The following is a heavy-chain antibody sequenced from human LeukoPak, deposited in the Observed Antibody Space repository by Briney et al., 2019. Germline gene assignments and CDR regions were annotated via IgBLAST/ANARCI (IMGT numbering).Heavy chain of an antibody. D-gene: IGHD2-8*01. J-gene: IGHJ4*02. CDR2: IYYSGST. CDR3: ARVTCTNGVCYDFDY. V-gene: IGHV4-59*01. CDR1: GGSISSYY. Sequence: SETLSLTCTVCGGSISSYYWRWVRQPPGKGLEWVGYIYYSGSTNYNPSLKRRVTISVDTSKKQFSLKLSPVTAADTAVYYCARVTCTNGVCYDFDYWGQGTLVTVSS.